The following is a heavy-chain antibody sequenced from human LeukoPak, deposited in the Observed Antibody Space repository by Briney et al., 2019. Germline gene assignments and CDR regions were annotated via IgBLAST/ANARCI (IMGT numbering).Heavy chain of an antibody. CDR2: IYSSSSTI. V-gene: IGHV3-48*02. J-gene: IGHJ4*02. D-gene: IGHD1-14*01. CDR1: GFTFADYA. Sequence: GRSLRLSCAASGFTFADYAMHWVRQAPGKGLEWVSYIYSSSSTIYYADSVKGRFTISRDNAKNSLYLQMNSLRDEDTAVYYCARGVGNHFDYWGQGTLVTVSS. CDR3: ARGVGNHFDY.